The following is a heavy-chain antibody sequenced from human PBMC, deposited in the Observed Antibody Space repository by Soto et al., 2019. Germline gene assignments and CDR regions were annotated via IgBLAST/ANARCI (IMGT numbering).Heavy chain of an antibody. CDR1: GDSISSYF. Sequence: SETLSLTCSVSGDSISSYFRNWIRQPPGEGLEWIGCIYDSGSTDYNPSLKSRVTISLDTSKKQFSLRLNSVTAADTAVYYCVYSRTDIYGDAFDVWGQGTMVTVSS. CDR3: VYSRTDIYGDAFDV. V-gene: IGHV4-59*03. J-gene: IGHJ3*01. CDR2: IYDSGST. D-gene: IGHD2-21*02.